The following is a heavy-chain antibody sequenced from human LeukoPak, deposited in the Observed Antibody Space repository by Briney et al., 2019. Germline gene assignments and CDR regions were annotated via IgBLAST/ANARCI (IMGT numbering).Heavy chain of an antibody. V-gene: IGHV3-21*04. J-gene: IGHJ4*02. CDR2: ISSSSSYI. Sequence: PGGSLRLSCAASGFAFSSYSMNWVRQAPGKGLEWVSSISSSSSYIYYADSVKGRFTISRDNSKNTLYLQMNSLRAEDTAVYYCARDRCSGGSCYLFEKWGQETLVTVSS. CDR1: GFAFSSYS. CDR3: ARDRCSGGSCYLFEK. D-gene: IGHD2-15*01.